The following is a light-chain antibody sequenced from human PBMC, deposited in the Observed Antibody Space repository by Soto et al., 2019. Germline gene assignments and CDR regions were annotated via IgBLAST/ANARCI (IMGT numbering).Light chain of an antibody. CDR2: DDT. J-gene: IGLJ3*02. CDR3: CSYAGRSTWV. Sequence: QSVLTQPASASGSPGPSITITCTGTSDDGGTYDFGYWYQQDPGKAPKVIIDDDTKRPSGVSNRGSASKSGNTASLTISGIQAADDDDYYCCSYAGRSTWVFGGGTKLTVL. CDR1: SDDGGTYDF. V-gene: IGLV2-23*01.